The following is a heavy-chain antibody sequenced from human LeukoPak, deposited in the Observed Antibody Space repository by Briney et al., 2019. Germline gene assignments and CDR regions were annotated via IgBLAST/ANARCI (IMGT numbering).Heavy chain of an antibody. D-gene: IGHD3-22*01. CDR1: GFTFSSDE. Sequence: GGSLRLSCAVSGFTFSSDEMNWVRQARGKGLEWISYISTSGSTIYYADSVKGRFTISRDNAKNSLYLQMNSLRAEDTAVYYCARKTYYYDSSVYYHYYFDYWGQGTLVTVSS. V-gene: IGHV3-48*03. J-gene: IGHJ4*02. CDR2: ISTSGSTI. CDR3: ARKTYYYDSSVYYHYYFDY.